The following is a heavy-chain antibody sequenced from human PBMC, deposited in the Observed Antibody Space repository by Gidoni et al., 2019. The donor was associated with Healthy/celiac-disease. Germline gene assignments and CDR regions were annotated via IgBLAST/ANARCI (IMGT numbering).Heavy chain of an antibody. CDR3: AREGTEYSNSSGPGNFQH. D-gene: IGHD6-6*01. CDR2: IIPIFGTA. J-gene: IGHJ1*01. CDR1: GGTFSSYA. V-gene: IGHV1-69*01. Sequence: QVQLVQSGAEVKTPGSSVKVSCKASGGTFSSYAIRWVRQAPGQGLEWMGWIIPIFGTANYAQKFQGRVAITADESTSTAYMELSSLRSEDTAVYYCAREGTEYSNSSGPGNFQHWGQGTLVTVSS.